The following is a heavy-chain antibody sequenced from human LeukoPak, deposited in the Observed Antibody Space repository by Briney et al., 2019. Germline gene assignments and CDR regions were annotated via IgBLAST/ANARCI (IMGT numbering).Heavy chain of an antibody. CDR1: GYTFTRYY. J-gene: IGHJ4*02. CDR2: INPSGGST. Sequence: ASVKVSCKASGYTFTRYYMHWVRRAPGQELEWMGIINPSGGSTSYAQKFQGRVTMTRDTSTSTVYMELNSLRSEDTAVYYCAKGYCSGGTCYSYEYWGQGTLVTVSS. CDR3: AKGYCSGGTCYSYEY. V-gene: IGHV1-46*01. D-gene: IGHD2-15*01.